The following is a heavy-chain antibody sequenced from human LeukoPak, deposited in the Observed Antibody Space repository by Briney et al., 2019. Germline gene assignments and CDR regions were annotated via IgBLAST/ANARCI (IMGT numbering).Heavy chain of an antibody. CDR3: ARVGSSSPGDYFDY. J-gene: IGHJ4*02. Sequence: SETLSLTCTVSGGSISSYYWSWIRQPPGKGLEWIGYIYYSGSTNYNPSLKSRVTISVDTSKNPFSLKLSSVTAADTAVYYCARVGSSSPGDYFDYWGQGTLVTVSS. V-gene: IGHV4-59*01. CDR2: IYYSGST. CDR1: GGSISSYY. D-gene: IGHD6-6*01.